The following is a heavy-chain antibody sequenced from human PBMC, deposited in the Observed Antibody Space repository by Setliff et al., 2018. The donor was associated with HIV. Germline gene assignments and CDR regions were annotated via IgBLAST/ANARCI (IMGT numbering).Heavy chain of an antibody. CDR2: ISGSGGST. J-gene: IGHJ4*02. D-gene: IGHD6-19*01. CDR1: GFTFSSYA. V-gene: IGHV3-23*01. CDR3: AKYTSIAVSLEGKYFDY. Sequence: GGSLRLSCAASGFTFSSYAMSWVRQAPGKGLEWVSAISGSGGSTYYADSVKGRFTISRDNSKNTLYLQRNSLRAEDTAVYYCAKYTSIAVSLEGKYFDYWGQGTLVTVSS.